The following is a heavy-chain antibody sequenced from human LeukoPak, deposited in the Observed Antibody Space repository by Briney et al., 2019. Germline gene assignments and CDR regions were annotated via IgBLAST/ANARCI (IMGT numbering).Heavy chain of an antibody. D-gene: IGHD2-2*01. CDR2: IYSGRST. J-gene: IGHJ4*02. Sequence: GGSLRLSCAASGFTVSSNYMSWVRQAPGKGLEWVSVIYSGRSTYYADSVKGRFTISRDNSKNTLYLQMNSLRAEDTAVYYCARDLGVPAAMALDYWGQGTLVTVSS. CDR3: ARDLGVPAAMALDY. V-gene: IGHV3-53*01. CDR1: GFTVSSNY.